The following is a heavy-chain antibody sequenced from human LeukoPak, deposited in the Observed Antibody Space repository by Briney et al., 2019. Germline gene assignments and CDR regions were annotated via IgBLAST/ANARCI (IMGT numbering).Heavy chain of an antibody. CDR1: GFTFSSYA. J-gene: IGHJ6*03. V-gene: IGHV3-23*01. D-gene: IGHD2-8*01. CDR2: ISGSGGST. Sequence: GGSLRLSCAASGFTFSSYAMSWVRQAPGKGLEWVSAISGSGGSTYYADSVKGRFTISRDNSKNTLYLQMNSLRAEDTAVYYCAKGNDYYYYYYMDVWGKGTTVTVSS. CDR3: AKGNDYYYYYYMDV.